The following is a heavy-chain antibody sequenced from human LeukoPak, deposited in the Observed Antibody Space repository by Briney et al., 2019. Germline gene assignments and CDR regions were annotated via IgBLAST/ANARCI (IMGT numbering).Heavy chain of an antibody. Sequence: GGSLRLSCAASGFIFSHFAMSWVRQAPGKGLHWVSTISGSGNKTYDADSVKGRFTISRDNSKNTLYLQMTGLRAEDTAVYYCAKLKRVGIAPFDDWGQGILVTVSS. D-gene: IGHD3-10*01. CDR1: GFIFSHFA. CDR3: AKLKRVGIAPFDD. J-gene: IGHJ4*02. CDR2: ISGSGNKT. V-gene: IGHV3-23*01.